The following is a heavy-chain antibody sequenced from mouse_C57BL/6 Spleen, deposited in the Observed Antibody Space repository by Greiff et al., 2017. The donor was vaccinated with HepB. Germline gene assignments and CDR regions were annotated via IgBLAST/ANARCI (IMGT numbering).Heavy chain of an antibody. CDR2: IDPETGGT. CDR3: TRFTPGYAMDY. V-gene: IGHV1-15*01. Sequence: QVQLQQSGAELVRPGASVTLSCKASGYTFTDYEMHWVKQTPVHGLEWIGAIDPETGGTAYNQKFKGKAILTADKSSSTAYMELRSLTSEDSAVYYCTRFTPGYAMDYWGQGTSVTVSS. J-gene: IGHJ4*01. CDR1: GYTFTDYE.